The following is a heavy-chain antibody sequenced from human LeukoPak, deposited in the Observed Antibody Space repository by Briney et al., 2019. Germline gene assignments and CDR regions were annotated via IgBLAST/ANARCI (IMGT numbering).Heavy chain of an antibody. Sequence: ASETLSLTCTVSGGSISSYYWSWIRQPPGKGLEWIGYIYTSGSTNYNPSLKSRVTISVDTSKNQFSLKLSSVTAADTAVYYCASGDCSHPWNYWGQGTLVTVSS. CDR3: ASGDCSHPWNY. J-gene: IGHJ4*02. CDR2: IYTSGST. D-gene: IGHD2-21*01. V-gene: IGHV4-4*09. CDR1: GGSISSYY.